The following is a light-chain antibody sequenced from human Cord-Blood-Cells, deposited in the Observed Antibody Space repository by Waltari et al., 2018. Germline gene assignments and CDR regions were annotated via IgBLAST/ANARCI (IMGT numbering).Light chain of an antibody. J-gene: IGKJ2*01. CDR2: DAS. CDR3: QQYDKRPYT. V-gene: IGKV1-33*01. Sequence: DIQMTQSPSSLSASVGDRVTITCQASQDISNYLNLYQQKPGNAPKLLIYDASNLETGVASRFSGSGSGTDFTFTISSLQPEDIATYYCQQYDKRPYTFGQGTKLEIK. CDR1: QDISNY.